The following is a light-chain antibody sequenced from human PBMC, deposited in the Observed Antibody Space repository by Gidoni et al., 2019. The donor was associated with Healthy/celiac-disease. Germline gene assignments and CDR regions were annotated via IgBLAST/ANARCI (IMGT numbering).Light chain of an antibody. J-gene: IGLJ3*02. CDR1: TSSIGSNH. V-gene: IGLV1-47*01. Sequence: QSVLTQPPPASGTPGQRVTISCSGSTSSIGSNHVYWYQQFPGMAPKLLIYRNDQRPSGVPDRFPGSKSGTADSLAISGLRSEDEADYHCAARDYSMSGWVFGGGTKLTVL. CDR3: AARDYSMSGWV. CDR2: RND.